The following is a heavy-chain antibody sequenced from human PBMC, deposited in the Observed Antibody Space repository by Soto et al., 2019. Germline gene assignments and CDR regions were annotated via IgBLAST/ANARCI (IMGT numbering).Heavy chain of an antibody. CDR2: IYWDGDK. Sequence: QITLKESGPTLVKPTQTLTLTCTFSGFSLSSSGVGVAWIRQPPGKALEWLALIYWDGDKRYRPSLKSRGTITKDTSRDQVVLTMTNLDPVDTATYFCAHSRNNHRLNPFDYWGPGILVTVSS. J-gene: IGHJ4*02. CDR1: GFSLSSSGVG. CDR3: AHSRNNHRLNPFDY. D-gene: IGHD1-1*01. V-gene: IGHV2-5*02.